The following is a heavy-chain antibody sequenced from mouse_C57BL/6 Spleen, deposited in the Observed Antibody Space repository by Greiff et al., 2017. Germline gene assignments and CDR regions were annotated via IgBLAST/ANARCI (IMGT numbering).Heavy chain of an antibody. CDR3: ARSYSNEDAMDY. V-gene: IGHV1-55*01. D-gene: IGHD2-5*01. Sequence: QVQLQQPGAELVKPGASVKMSCKASGYTFTSYWITWVKQRPGQGLEWIGDIYPGSGSTNYNEKFKSKATLTVDTSSSTAYMQLSSLTSEDSAVYYCARSYSNEDAMDYWGQGTSVTVSS. CDR1: GYTFTSYW. CDR2: IYPGSGST. J-gene: IGHJ4*01.